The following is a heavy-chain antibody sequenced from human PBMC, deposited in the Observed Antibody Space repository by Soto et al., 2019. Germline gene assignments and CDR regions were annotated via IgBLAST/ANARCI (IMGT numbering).Heavy chain of an antibody. CDR3: ATHPRYSSSSRGL. CDR2: INAGKGNT. Sequence: GASVKVSCKASGYIFTSYAIHWVRQAPGQRLEWMGWINAGKGNTKYSQKFQGRVTITRDTSTSTAYMELSSLRSEDTAVYYCATHPRYSSSSRGLWGQGTLVTVSS. J-gene: IGHJ4*02. V-gene: IGHV1-3*01. CDR1: GYIFTSYA. D-gene: IGHD6-6*01.